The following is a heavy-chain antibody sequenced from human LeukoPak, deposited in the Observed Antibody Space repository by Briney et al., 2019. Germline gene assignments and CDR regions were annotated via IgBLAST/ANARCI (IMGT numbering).Heavy chain of an antibody. CDR3: ARDSSTPMTTVVPFES. Sequence: GSVKVSCKASGYTFTSYGISWVRQAPGQGLEWMGWISAYNGNTNYAKKLQGRVTMTTDTSTSTAYMELRSLRSDDTAVYYCARDSSTPMTTVVPFESWGQGTLVSVSS. CDR2: ISAYNGNT. CDR1: GYTFTSYG. D-gene: IGHD4-23*01. V-gene: IGHV1-18*01. J-gene: IGHJ4*02.